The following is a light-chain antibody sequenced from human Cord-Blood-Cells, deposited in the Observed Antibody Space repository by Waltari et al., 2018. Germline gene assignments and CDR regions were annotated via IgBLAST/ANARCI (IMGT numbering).Light chain of an antibody. J-gene: IGLJ2*01. CDR3: SSYTSSSTLV. CDR2: DVS. V-gene: IGLV2-14*04. Sequence: TISCTGTSSYVGGYNYVSWYQQHPGKAPKLMIYDVSNRPSGVSNRFSGSKSGNTASLTISGLQAEDEADYYCSSYTSSSTLVFGGGTKLTVL. CDR1: SSYVGGYNY.